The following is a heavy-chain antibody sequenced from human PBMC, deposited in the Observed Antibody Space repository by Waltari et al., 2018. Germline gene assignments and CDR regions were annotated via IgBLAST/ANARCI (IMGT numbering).Heavy chain of an antibody. D-gene: IGHD4-17*01. CDR1: GGTFSSYT. V-gene: IGHV1-69*02. J-gene: IGHJ3*02. CDR3: ATAGDYFAFDI. Sequence: QIQLVQSGAEVKKPGSSVKVSCKASGGTFSSYTISWVRQAPGQGLEWMGRIIPILGIANYAQKFQGRVTITADKSTSTAYMELSSLRSEDTAVYYCATAGDYFAFDIWGQGTMVTVSS. CDR2: IIPILGIA.